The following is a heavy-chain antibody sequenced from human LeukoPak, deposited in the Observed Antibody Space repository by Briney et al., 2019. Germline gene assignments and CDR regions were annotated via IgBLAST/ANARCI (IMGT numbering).Heavy chain of an antibody. CDR3: AKDVRIHADDK. J-gene: IGHJ4*02. D-gene: IGHD3-22*01. V-gene: IGHV3-30*18. CDR2: ISYDGSNK. CDR1: GFTFSSYG. Sequence: GGSLRLSCAASGFTFSSYGMHWVRQAPGKGLEWVAVISYDGSNKYYADSVKGRFTISRDNSKNTLYLQMNSLRAEDTAVYYCAKDVRIHADDKWGQGTLVTVSS.